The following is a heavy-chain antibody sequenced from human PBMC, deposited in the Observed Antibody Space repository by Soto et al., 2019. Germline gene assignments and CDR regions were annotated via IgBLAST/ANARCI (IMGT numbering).Heavy chain of an antibody. D-gene: IGHD2-21*02. V-gene: IGHV1-18*01. J-gene: IGHJ4*02. CDR1: GYTFTSYG. CDR3: ARDHHGDYSSAY. CDR2: ISAYNGNT. Sequence: QVQLVQSGAEVKKPGASVKVSCKASGYTFTSYGISWVRQAPGQGLEWMGWISAYNGNTNYAQKPQGXVXLXTXXSTSTAYMELRSLRSDDTAVYDCARDHHGDYSSAYWGQGTLVTVSS.